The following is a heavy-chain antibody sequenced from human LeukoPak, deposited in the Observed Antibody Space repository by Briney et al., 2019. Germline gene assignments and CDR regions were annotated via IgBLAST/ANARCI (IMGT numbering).Heavy chain of an antibody. D-gene: IGHD1-26*01. CDR1: GGSISSSSYY. V-gene: IGHV4-39*07. Sequence: PSETLSLTCTVSGGSISSSSYYWGWIRQPPGKGLEWIGSIYYSGSTYYNPSLKSRVTISEDTSKNQFSLKLTSVTAADTAVYYGARERTLVVGARYWFDPWGQGTLVTVSS. CDR2: IYYSGST. J-gene: IGHJ5*02. CDR3: ARERTLVVGARYWFDP.